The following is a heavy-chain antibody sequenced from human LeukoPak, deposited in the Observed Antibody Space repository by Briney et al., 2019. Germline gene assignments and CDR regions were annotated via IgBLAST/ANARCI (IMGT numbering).Heavy chain of an antibody. Sequence: ASVKVSCKASGYIFTKYGVSWVRQAPGQGLEWMAWISSYNGDTNYAQKFQGRVTLTTDTPTSTVYMELNSLRSEDTAVYYCARRSTSCTQCLDYWGQGTLVTVSS. V-gene: IGHV1-18*01. CDR1: GYIFTKYG. CDR2: ISSYNGDT. CDR3: ARRSTSCTQCLDY. D-gene: IGHD2-2*01. J-gene: IGHJ4*02.